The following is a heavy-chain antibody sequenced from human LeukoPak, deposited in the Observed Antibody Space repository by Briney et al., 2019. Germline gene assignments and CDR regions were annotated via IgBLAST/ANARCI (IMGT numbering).Heavy chain of an antibody. V-gene: IGHV1-69*05. D-gene: IGHD3-16*02. CDR1: GGTFSSYA. CDR3: VTFGGVIVSRGFDY. CDR2: IIPIFGTA. J-gene: IGHJ4*02. Sequence: SVKVSCKASGGTFSSYAISWVRQAPGQGLEWMGGIIPIFGTANYAQKFQGRVTITTDESTSTAYMELSSLRSEDTAVYYCVTFGGVIVSRGFDYWGQGTLVTVSS.